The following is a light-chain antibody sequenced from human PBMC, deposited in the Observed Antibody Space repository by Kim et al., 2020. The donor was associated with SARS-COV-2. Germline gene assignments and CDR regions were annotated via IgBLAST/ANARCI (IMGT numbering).Light chain of an antibody. V-gene: IGKV1-39*01. CDR3: QQSYNFPLT. J-gene: IGKJ4*01. CDR2: AAS. Sequence: DIQMTQSPSSLSASVGDRVTITCRASQDITWYLNWYQQKPGKAPKLLIYAASSLQSGVPSRFSGSGSGTAFTLTISSLQPEDFATYFCQQSYNFPLTFGGGTKVEIK. CDR1: QDITWY.